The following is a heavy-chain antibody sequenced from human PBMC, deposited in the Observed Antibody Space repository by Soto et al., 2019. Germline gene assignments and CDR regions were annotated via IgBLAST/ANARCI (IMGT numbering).Heavy chain of an antibody. J-gene: IGHJ2*01. CDR1: GYTFTSYD. D-gene: IGHD3-10*01. CDR2: MNPNSGNT. Sequence: ASVKVSCKASGYTFTSYDINWVRQATGQGLEWMGWMNPNSGNTGYAQKFQGRATMTRNTSISTAYMELSSLRSEDTAVYYCAQRFGESYWYFDLWGRGTLVTVSS. CDR3: AQRFGESYWYFDL. V-gene: IGHV1-8*01.